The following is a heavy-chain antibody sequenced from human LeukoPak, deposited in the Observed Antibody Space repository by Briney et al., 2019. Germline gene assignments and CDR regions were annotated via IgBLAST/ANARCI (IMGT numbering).Heavy chain of an antibody. J-gene: IGHJ3*02. Sequence: SETLSLTCTVSGGSISISNYYWGWIRQPPGKGLEWIGSMSYSGRTYYNPSLKTRVTVSLDTSKNQFSLNLISVTAADTAVYYCARGGDGYNLDAFDIWGQGTMVTVSS. CDR2: MSYSGRT. V-gene: IGHV4-39*07. CDR1: GGSISISNYY. D-gene: IGHD5-24*01. CDR3: ARGGDGYNLDAFDI.